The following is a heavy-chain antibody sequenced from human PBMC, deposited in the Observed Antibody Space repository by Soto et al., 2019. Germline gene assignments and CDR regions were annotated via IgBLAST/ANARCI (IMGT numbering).Heavy chain of an antibody. CDR1: GFTFSDHY. J-gene: IGHJ4*02. CDR3: GSEWFGQLKYFDY. V-gene: IGHV3-72*01. CDR2: TRNKANSYTT. D-gene: IGHD3-10*01. Sequence: EVQLVESGGGLVQPGGSLRLSCAASGFTFSDHYMDWVRQAPGKGLEWVGRTRNKANSYTTEYAASVKGRFTISRDDSKNSLYLQMNSLKTEDTAVYCCGSEWFGQLKYFDYWGQGTLVTVSS.